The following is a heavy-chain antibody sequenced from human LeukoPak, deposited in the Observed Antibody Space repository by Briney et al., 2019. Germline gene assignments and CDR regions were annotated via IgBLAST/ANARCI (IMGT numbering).Heavy chain of an antibody. CDR3: VRVGSSTSCGDY. CDR1: GGSFSGYY. D-gene: IGHD2-2*01. V-gene: IGHV4-34*01. Sequence: PSETLSLTCAVYGGSFSGYYWSWIRQPPGKGLEWIGEINHSGSTNYNPSLKSRVTISVDTSKNQFSLKLSSVTAADTAVYYCVRVGSSTSCGDYWGQGTLVTVSS. CDR2: INHSGST. J-gene: IGHJ4*02.